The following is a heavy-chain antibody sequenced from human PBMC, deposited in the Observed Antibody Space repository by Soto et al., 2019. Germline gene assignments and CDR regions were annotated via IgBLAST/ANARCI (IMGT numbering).Heavy chain of an antibody. Sequence: PSETLSLTCTVSGGSISSYYWSCIRQPPGKGLEWIGYIYYSGSTNYNPSLKSRVTISVDTSKNQFSLKLSSVTAADTAVYYCARDQSGYYDSSGYWWYFDYWGQGTMVTVSS. D-gene: IGHD3-22*01. CDR3: ARDQSGYYDSSGYWWYFDY. CDR1: GGSISSYY. V-gene: IGHV4-59*01. CDR2: IYYSGST. J-gene: IGHJ4*02.